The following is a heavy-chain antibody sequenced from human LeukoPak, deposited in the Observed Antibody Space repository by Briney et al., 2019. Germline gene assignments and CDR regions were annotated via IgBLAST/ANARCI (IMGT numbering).Heavy chain of an antibody. CDR1: GGSISSYY. J-gene: IGHJ4*02. D-gene: IGHD3-22*01. CDR2: IYYSGST. CDR3: AREMIASGYFDY. V-gene: IGHV4-59*01. Sequence: PSETLSLTCTVSGGSISSYYWSWIRQPPGKGLEWIGYIYYSGSTNYNPSLKGRVTISVDTSKKQFSLKLSSVTAADTAVYYCAREMIASGYFDYWGQGTLVTVSS.